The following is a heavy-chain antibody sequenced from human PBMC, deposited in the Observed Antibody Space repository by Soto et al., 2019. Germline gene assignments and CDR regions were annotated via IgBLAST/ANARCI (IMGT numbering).Heavy chain of an antibody. CDR3: ARGTTVTTGFGFDP. CDR1: GGSVSSGTYS. V-gene: IGHV4-61*01. D-gene: IGHD4-17*01. CDR2: IYHSGST. Sequence: SETLSLTCAVSGGSVSSGTYSWNWIRQPPGKALEWIGYIYHSGSTNYNPSLKSRVTISVDTSKNQFSLKLSSVTAADTAVYYCARGTTVTTGFGFDPWGQGTLVTVSS. J-gene: IGHJ5*02.